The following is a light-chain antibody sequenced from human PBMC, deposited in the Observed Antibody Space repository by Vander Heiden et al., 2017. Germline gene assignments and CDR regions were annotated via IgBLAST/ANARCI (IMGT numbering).Light chain of an antibody. J-gene: IGLJ3*02. CDR1: SSNIGGNF. CDR3: AACDVRRNGYWA. CDR2: RNN. Sequence: VRTSLPPASRSTGKRFTIFCSGSSSNIGGNFVNCFQQLPATAPKLLIYRNNQRPSGVPDRFSCSESDTSASVAISGLQSEDEADYYCAACDVRRNGYWAFGGGTKLTVL. V-gene: IGLV1-44*01.